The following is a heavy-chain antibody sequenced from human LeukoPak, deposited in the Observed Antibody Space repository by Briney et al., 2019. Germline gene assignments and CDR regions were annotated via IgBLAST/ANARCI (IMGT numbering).Heavy chain of an antibody. Sequence: GGSLRLSCEASGFSFSIYGMSWVRQAPGKGLEWVSGISGSGGNTYYAEALTGRFTVSRDNSKNTLYLQMNSLRAEDTALYYCAKGGLRGGTYNDDFWGQGTLVTVSS. D-gene: IGHD3-16*01. CDR3: AKGGLRGGTYNDDF. V-gene: IGHV3-23*01. CDR2: ISGSGGNT. CDR1: GFSFSIYG. J-gene: IGHJ4*02.